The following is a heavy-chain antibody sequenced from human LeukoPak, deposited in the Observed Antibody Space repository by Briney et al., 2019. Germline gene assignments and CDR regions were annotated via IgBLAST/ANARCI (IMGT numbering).Heavy chain of an antibody. Sequence: ASVKVSCKASGYTFTSYGISWVRQAPGQGLEWMGWISAVNGDTNYAQKLQGRVTMTTDTSTSTAYMELRSLRSDDTAVYYCARSRPITMIVVVITTIPIEAFDIWGQGTMVTVSS. CDR2: ISAVNGDT. J-gene: IGHJ3*02. D-gene: IGHD3-22*01. V-gene: IGHV1-18*01. CDR1: GYTFTSYG. CDR3: ARSRPITMIVVVITTIPIEAFDI.